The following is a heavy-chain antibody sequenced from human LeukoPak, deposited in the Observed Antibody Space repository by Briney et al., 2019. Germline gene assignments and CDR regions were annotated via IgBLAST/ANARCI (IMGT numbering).Heavy chain of an antibody. CDR1: GYTFTSYG. V-gene: IGHV1-18*04. D-gene: IGHD4-17*01. CDR3: VSARVTDPTFDY. J-gene: IGHJ4*02. Sequence: GASVKVSCKASGYTFTSYGIGWVRQAPGQGLEWMGWISAYNGNTNYAQKLQGRVTMTTDTSTSTAYMELRSLRSDDTAVYYCVSARVTDPTFDYRGQGTLVTVSS. CDR2: ISAYNGNT.